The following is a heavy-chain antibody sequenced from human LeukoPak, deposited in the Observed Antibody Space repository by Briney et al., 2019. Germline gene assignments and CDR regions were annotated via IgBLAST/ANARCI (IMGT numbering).Heavy chain of an antibody. D-gene: IGHD2/OR15-2a*01. J-gene: IGHJ4*02. CDR3: ATGSTSYKGLDY. CDR1: GFTFSNAW. V-gene: IGHV3-15*01. Sequence: PGGSLRLSCAASGFTFSNAWMNWVRQAPGKGLEWVGRIKSKVNGGTTDYAAPVKGRFTISRDDSKNTVYVQMNSLKTEDTAVYYCATGSTSYKGLDYWGQGTLVTVSS. CDR2: IKSKVNGGTT.